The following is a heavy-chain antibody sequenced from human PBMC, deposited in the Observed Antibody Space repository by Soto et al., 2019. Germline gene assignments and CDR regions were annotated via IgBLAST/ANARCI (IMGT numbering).Heavy chain of an antibody. CDR3: ARDNNNYGLNYYYYGMDV. J-gene: IGHJ6*02. CDR1: GGSISSGDYY. V-gene: IGHV4-30-4*01. CDR2: IYYSGST. D-gene: IGHD4-17*01. Sequence: SETLSLTCTVSGGSISSGDYYWGWIRQPPGKGLEWIGYIYYSGSTHYNPSLESRVTISVDTSKNQFSLKLSSVTAADTAVYYCARDNNNYGLNYYYYGMDVWGQGTTVTVSS.